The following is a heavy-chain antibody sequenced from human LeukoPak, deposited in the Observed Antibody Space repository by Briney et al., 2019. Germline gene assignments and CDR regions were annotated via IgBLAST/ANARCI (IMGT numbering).Heavy chain of an antibody. CDR3: AKDLEFCRSTSCYL. D-gene: IGHD2-2*01. V-gene: IGHV3-9*01. CDR1: GFTFDDYA. Sequence: PGGSLRLSCAASGFTFDDYAMHWVRQAPGRGLEWVSGISWNSGNIGYADSVKGRFTISRDNSKNTLYLQMNSLRAEDTVVYYCAKDLEFCRSTSCYLWGQGRLVTVSS. CDR2: ISWNSGNI. J-gene: IGHJ4*02.